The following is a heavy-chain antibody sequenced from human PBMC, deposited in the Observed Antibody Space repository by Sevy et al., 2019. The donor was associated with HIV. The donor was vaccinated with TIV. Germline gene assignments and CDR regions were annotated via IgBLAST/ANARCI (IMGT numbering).Heavy chain of an antibody. CDR3: ARDPALALAGPNVDY. J-gene: IGHJ4*02. V-gene: IGHV3-48*03. D-gene: IGHD6-19*01. Sequence: GGSLRLSCAASGFTFSSYEMNWVRQAPGKGLEWVSYISSSVDSIYYADSVKGRFTISRDNAKTSLYLQMNSLRAEDTAVYYCARDPALALAGPNVDYWGQGTLVTVSS. CDR2: ISSSVDSI. CDR1: GFTFSSYE.